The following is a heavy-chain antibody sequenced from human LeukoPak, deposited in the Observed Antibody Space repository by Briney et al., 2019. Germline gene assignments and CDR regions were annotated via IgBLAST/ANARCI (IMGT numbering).Heavy chain of an antibody. CDR2: IYYSGST. D-gene: IGHD5-18*01. Sequence: PSETLSLTCTVSGGSISSGGYYWSRIRQHPGKGLEWIGYIYYSGSTYYNPSLKSRVTISVDTSKNQFSLKLSSVTAADTAVYYCARDSRGYQTPWWYWGQGTLVTVSS. V-gene: IGHV4-31*03. CDR1: GGSISSGGYY. J-gene: IGHJ4*02. CDR3: ARDSRGYQTPWWY.